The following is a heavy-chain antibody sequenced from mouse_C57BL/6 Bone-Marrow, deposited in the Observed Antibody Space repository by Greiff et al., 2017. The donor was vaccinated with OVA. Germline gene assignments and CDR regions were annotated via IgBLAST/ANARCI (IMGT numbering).Heavy chain of an antibody. J-gene: IGHJ4*01. D-gene: IGHD2-3*01. Sequence: QVQLQQPGAELVKPGASVKMSCKASGYTFTSYWITWVKQRPGQGLEWIGEIYPGSGGTNYNEKFKSKATLTVDTSSSTAYMQLSSLTSEDSAVYYCARSRRLLRAMDYWGQGTSLTVSS. CDR2: IYPGSGGT. V-gene: IGHV1-55*01. CDR1: GYTFTSYW. CDR3: ARSRRLLRAMDY.